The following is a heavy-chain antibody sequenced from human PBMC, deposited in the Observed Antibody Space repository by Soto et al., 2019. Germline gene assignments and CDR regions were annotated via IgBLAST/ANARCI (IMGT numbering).Heavy chain of an antibody. CDR2: IIPIFGVT. J-gene: IGHJ4*02. V-gene: IGHV1-69*08. CDR3: VRDWESTTQTWGFGDS. Sequence: QVQLVQSGAEVKKPGSSVKVSCTASGGTFSSYTITWVRQAPGQGLEWLGRIIPIFGVTNYAQKFQDRVTITEDRSTTTAYMELSRLRSEDTAVYYCVRDWESTTQTWGFGDSWGQGTLVTVSS. CDR1: GGTFSSYT. D-gene: IGHD1-1*01.